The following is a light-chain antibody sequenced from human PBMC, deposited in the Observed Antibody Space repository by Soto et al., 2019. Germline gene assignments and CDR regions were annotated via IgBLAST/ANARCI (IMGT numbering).Light chain of an antibody. CDR2: EVT. J-gene: IGLJ3*02. Sequence: QSALTQPASVXXXXXXXXXXSCTGTSSDVGSRNLVSWYQQHPGKAPKLIIYEVTKWPSGVSNRSSGSKSGNTASLTIFGLQTDDEADYYCSASSGSYTSVLGGGTKETVL. CDR1: SSDVGSRNL. V-gene: IGLV2-23*02. CDR3: SASSGSYTSV.